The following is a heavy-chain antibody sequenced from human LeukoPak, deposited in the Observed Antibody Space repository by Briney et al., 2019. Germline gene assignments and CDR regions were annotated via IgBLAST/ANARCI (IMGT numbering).Heavy chain of an antibody. J-gene: IGHJ4*02. D-gene: IGHD5-12*01. CDR1: GFTFSDHY. CDR2: ISGSGTTI. Sequence: GGSLRLSCAASGFTFSDHYMSWIRQAPGKGLEWVSYISGSGTTIYYADSVKGRFTISRDNAKNSLYLQMNSLRAEDTAVYYCARGGFIRLRGKFDYWGQGTLVTVSS. V-gene: IGHV3-11*01. CDR3: ARGGFIRLRGKFDY.